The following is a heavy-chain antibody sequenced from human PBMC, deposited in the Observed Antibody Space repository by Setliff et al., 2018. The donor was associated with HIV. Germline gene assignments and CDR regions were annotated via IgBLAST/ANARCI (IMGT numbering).Heavy chain of an antibody. J-gene: IGHJ4*02. CDR2: ISSVSGSTI. CDR1: GFTFSRYS. D-gene: IGHD3-22*01. CDR3: ARVVGAYYDSSGYYYSYYFDY. V-gene: IGHV3-48*01. Sequence: PGGSLRLSCAASGFTFSRYSMNWVRQAPGKGLEWVSYISSVSGSTIYYADSVKGRFTISRDNAKNSLYLQMNSLRAEDTAVYYCARVVGAYYDSSGYYYSYYFDYWGQGTLVTVSS.